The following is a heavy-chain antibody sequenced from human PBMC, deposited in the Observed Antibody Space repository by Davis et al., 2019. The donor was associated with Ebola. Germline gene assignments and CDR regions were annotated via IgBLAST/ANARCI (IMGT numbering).Heavy chain of an antibody. V-gene: IGHV4-34*01. CDR3: ARRGGSGYYRVAAFDI. D-gene: IGHD3-22*01. Sequence: GSLRLSCAVYGGSFSDYYWNWIRQPPGKGLEWIGEINHSGSTNYNPSLKSRVTISVDTSKNQFSLKLSSVTAADTAVYYCARRGGSGYYRVAAFDIWGQGTMVTVSS. CDR2: INHSGST. CDR1: GGSFSDYY. J-gene: IGHJ3*02.